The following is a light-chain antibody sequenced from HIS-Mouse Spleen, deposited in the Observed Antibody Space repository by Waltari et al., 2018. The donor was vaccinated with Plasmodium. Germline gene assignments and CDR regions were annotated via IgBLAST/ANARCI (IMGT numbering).Light chain of an antibody. J-gene: IGKJ1*01. V-gene: IGKV1-39*01. CDR3: QQSYSTWT. CDR2: AAS. Sequence: IQITQSPSSLSASVGDRVTITCRASQCISNYLNWYQQKPGKAPKFLIYAASTLQSGVPSRFSGSGSGTDFTLTISSLQPEDFATYYCQQSYSTWTFGQGTKVEIK. CDR1: QCISNY.